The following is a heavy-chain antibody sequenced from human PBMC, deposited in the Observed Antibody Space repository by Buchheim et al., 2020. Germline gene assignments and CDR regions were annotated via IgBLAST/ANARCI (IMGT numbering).Heavy chain of an antibody. CDR3: AREKTSGYYQQHAFDL. CDR2: VYNTGST. J-gene: IGHJ3*01. Sequence: QVQLQESGPGLVKPSETLSLTCNVSGDSMNNHYWSWIRQPAGRGLEWIGDVYNTGSTSTNPSLASRVSVSIDTSKNQLSLRLSSVTAADTGAYYCAREKTSGYYQQHAFDLWGQGT. V-gene: IGHV4-4*07. CDR1: GDSMNNHY. D-gene: IGHD3-22*01.